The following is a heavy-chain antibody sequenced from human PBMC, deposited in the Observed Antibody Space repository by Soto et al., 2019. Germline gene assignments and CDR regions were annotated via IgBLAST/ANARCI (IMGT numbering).Heavy chain of an antibody. CDR3: ARRAHMSRRGETFSYYYYGMDV. CDR1: GYSFTSYC. D-gene: IGHD3-16*01. V-gene: IGHV5-10-1*01. CDR2: IDPIDSYT. Sequence: GESLKISCKPSGYSFTSYCINSVRQMPGKGLEWMGRIDPIDSYTNYSPSFQGHVTISADKSISTAYLQWSSLKASDTAMYYCARRAHMSRRGETFSYYYYGMDVWGQGTTVTVSS. J-gene: IGHJ6*02.